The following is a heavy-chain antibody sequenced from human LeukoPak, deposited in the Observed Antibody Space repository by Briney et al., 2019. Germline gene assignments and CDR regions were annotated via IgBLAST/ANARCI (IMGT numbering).Heavy chain of an antibody. CDR2: IVGSGDST. D-gene: IGHD6-13*01. J-gene: IGHJ4*02. V-gene: IGHV3-23*01. Sequence: GGSLRLSCAASGFTFSSYWMSWVRQAPGKGLEWVSTIVGSGDSTYYADSVKGRFTISRDNSKNTLYLQMNSLRAEDTAVYYCANTYSSSWYPLFDSWGQGTLVTVSS. CDR3: ANTYSSSWYPLFDS. CDR1: GFTFSSYW.